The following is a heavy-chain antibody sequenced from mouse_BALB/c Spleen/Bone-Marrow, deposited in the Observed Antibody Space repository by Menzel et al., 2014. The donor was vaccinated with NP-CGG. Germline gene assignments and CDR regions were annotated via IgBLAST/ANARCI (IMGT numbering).Heavy chain of an antibody. CDR1: GYTFTSYW. J-gene: IGHJ1*01. CDR2: IDPSDSET. V-gene: IGHV1-69*02. CDR3: ARSHGYCPYWYFDV. D-gene: IGHD2-3*01. Sequence: QVQLQQSGAELVKPGAPVKLSCKASGYTFTSYWMNWVKQRPGRGLVWIGRIDPSDSETHYNQKFKDKATLTVDKSSSPAYIQLSSLTAEDSAVYYCARSHGYCPYWYFDVWGAGTTVTVSS.